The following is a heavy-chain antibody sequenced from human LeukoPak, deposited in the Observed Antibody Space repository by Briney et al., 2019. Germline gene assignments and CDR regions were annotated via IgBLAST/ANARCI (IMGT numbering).Heavy chain of an antibody. J-gene: IGHJ5*02. CDR3: ARDATGYWFDP. CDR1: GGSFSGYY. Sequence: SETLSLTCAVYGGSFSGYYWSWIRQPPGKGLEWIGEINHSGSTNYNPSLKSRVTISVDTSKNQFSLKLSSVTAEDTAVYYCARDATGYWFDPWGQGTLVTVSS. CDR2: INHSGST. D-gene: IGHD2-15*01. V-gene: IGHV4-34*01.